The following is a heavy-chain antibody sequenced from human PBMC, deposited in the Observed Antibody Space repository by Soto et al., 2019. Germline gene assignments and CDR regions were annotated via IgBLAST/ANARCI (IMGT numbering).Heavy chain of an antibody. Sequence: SVKVSCKASGGTFSSYTISWVRQAPGQGLEWMGRIIPILGIANYAQKFQGRVTITADKSTSTAYMELNSLRGEDTAMYYCARDMYSSDYFVKWFEPWGQGTLVTVSS. CDR2: IIPILGIA. J-gene: IGHJ5*02. D-gene: IGHD6-19*01. V-gene: IGHV1-69*04. CDR3: ARDMYSSDYFVKWFEP. CDR1: GGTFSSYT.